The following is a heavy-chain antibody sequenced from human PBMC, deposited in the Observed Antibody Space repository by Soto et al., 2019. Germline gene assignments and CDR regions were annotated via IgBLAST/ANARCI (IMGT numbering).Heavy chain of an antibody. CDR2: IYYSGST. V-gene: IGHV4-39*01. D-gene: IGHD4-17*01. J-gene: IGHJ6*02. CDR1: GGSISSSSYY. Sequence: QLQLQESGPGLVKPSETLSLTCTVSGGSISSSSYYWGWIRQPPGKGLEWIGSIYYSGSTYYNPSLKSRVTISVDTSKNQFSLKLSSVTAADTAVYYCAGLPGQTTVTRGGYYYYGMDVWGQGTTVTVSS. CDR3: AGLPGQTTVTRGGYYYYGMDV.